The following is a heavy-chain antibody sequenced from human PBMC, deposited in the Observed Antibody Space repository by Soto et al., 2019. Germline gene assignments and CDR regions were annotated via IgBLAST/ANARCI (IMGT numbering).Heavy chain of an antibody. J-gene: IGHJ4*02. V-gene: IGHV1-46*01. CDR2: INPSGGST. Sequence: ASVKVSCKASGYTFTSYYMHWVRQAPGQGLEWMGIINPSGGSTSYAQKFQGRVTMTRDTSTSTVYMELSSLRSEDTAVYYCALRGYCSGGSCYNSFDYWGQGTLVTVSS. CDR1: GYTFTSYY. CDR3: ALRGYCSGGSCYNSFDY. D-gene: IGHD2-15*01.